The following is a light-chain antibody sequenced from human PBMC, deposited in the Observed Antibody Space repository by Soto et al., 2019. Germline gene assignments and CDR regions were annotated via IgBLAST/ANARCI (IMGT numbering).Light chain of an antibody. CDR2: KAS. J-gene: IGKJ1*01. V-gene: IGKV1-5*03. CDR1: QSISSW. CDR3: HQYDGYRKP. Sequence: DIQMTQSPSTLSASVGDRVTITCRASQSISSWLAWYQQKPGKAPKLLIYKASSLESGVPSRFSGSGSGKKFPLPITGWHLDDFEPNYCHQYDGYRKPFGQGPKGEIK.